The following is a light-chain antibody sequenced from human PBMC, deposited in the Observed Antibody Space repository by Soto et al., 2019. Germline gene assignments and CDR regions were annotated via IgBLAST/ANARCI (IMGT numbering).Light chain of an antibody. V-gene: IGKV3-15*01. J-gene: IGKJ4*01. CDR1: QSVSSN. CDR3: QQSYSTPLT. Sequence: EIVMTQSPATLSGSPGEGATLFCRASQSVSSNFAWYQQTPGQAPRLLIYAASTRATGIPARFSGSGSATDFPLTISSLEPEDFTTYYCQQSYSTPLTFGGGTKVDIK. CDR2: AAS.